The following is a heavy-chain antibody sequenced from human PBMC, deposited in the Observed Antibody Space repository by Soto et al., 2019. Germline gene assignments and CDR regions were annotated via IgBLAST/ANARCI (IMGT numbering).Heavy chain of an antibody. J-gene: IGHJ4*02. CDR2: IDLDIGDT. CDR3: ALEPTGTAGFDY. V-gene: IGHV1-2*02. D-gene: IGHD2-21*02. Sequence: ASVKVSCKXSGHTFTGHHMHWVRQVPGQGLEWMGLIDLDIGDTKYAQKFQGRVTSTSDTSITTAYMELRGLRSDDTAVYYCALEPTGTAGFDYWGQGTLVTVSS. CDR1: GHTFTGHH.